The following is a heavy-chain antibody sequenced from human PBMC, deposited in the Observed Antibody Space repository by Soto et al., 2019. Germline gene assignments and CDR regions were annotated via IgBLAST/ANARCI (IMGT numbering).Heavy chain of an antibody. CDR1: GGSISSGDYY. CDR3: ASSRYDSSGYSPNDAFDI. D-gene: IGHD3-22*01. V-gene: IGHV4-30-4*01. J-gene: IGHJ3*02. CDR2: IYNSGSS. Sequence: SETLSLTCTVSGGSISSGDYYWSWIRQPPGKGLEWIGYIYNSGSSYYNPSLKSRFTISVDMSKNHFSLKLSSVTAADTAVYYCASSRYDSSGYSPNDAFDIWGQGTMVTVS.